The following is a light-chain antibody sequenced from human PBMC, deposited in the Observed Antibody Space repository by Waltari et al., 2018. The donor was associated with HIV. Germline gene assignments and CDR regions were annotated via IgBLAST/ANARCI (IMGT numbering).Light chain of an antibody. Sequence: DIQMTQSPSSLSASVGDRVTSTCRTSQSISSYLNWYQQKPGKAPKLLIYAASSLKSWVPSRFSGSGSGTDFTLTISSLQPEDFATYYCQQSYSTPRTFGQGTKVEIK. CDR1: QSISSY. J-gene: IGKJ1*01. CDR3: QQSYSTPRT. CDR2: AAS. V-gene: IGKV1-39*01.